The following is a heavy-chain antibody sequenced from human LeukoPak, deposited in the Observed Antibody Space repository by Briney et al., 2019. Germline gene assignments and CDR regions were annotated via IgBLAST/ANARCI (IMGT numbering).Heavy chain of an antibody. CDR2: IYYSGST. D-gene: IGHD3-10*01. J-gene: IGHJ4*02. Sequence: SETLSLTCTVSGGSISSYYWSWIRQPPGKGLEWIGYIYYSGSTNYNPSLKSRVTISVDTSKNQFSLKLSSVTAADTAVYYCARQGDYYGRFDYWGQGTLVTVSS. V-gene: IGHV4-59*08. CDR3: ARQGDYYGRFDY. CDR1: GGSISSYY.